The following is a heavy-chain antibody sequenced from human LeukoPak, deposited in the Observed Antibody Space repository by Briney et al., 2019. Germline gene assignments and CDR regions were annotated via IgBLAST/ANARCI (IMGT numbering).Heavy chain of an antibody. CDR3: AKGDSSGYSPDY. CDR2: ISYDGSNK. J-gene: IGHJ4*02. CDR1: GFTFSSYG. Sequence: GGSPRLSCAASGFTFSSYGMHWVRQAPGKGLEWVAVISYDGSNKYYADSVKGRFTISRDNSKNTLYLQMNSLRAEDTAVYYCAKGDSSGYSPDYWGQGTLVTVSS. V-gene: IGHV3-30*18. D-gene: IGHD3-22*01.